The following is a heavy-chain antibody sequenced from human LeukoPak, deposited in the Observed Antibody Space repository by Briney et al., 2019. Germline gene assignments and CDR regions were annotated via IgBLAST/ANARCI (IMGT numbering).Heavy chain of an antibody. CDR3: ARGRRILVGDVNAGVFFDF. D-gene: IGHD1-26*01. CDR2: INPNSGGT. J-gene: IGHJ4*02. V-gene: IGHV1-2*02. Sequence: ASVKVSCKTSGYTFTDYYIHWVRQAPGQGLDWMGWINPNSGGTYYARKFQGRVTMTRDTSISTAYMELSRLKSDDTAVFYCARGRRILVGDVNAGVFFDFWGQGTLVTVSS. CDR1: GYTFTDYY.